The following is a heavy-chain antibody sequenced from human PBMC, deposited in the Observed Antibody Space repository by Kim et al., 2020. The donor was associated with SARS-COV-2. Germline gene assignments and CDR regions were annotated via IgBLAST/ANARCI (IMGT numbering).Heavy chain of an antibody. CDR2: IYYSGST. CDR3: ARASSITIFGVVLHLDY. Sequence: SETLSLTCTVSGGSISSGGYYWSWIRQHPGKGLEWIGYIYYSGSTYYNPSLKSRVTISVDTSKNQFSLKLSSVTAAVTAVYYCARASSITIFGVVLHLDYWGQGTLVTVSS. CDR1: GGSISSGGYY. J-gene: IGHJ4*02. V-gene: IGHV4-31*03. D-gene: IGHD3-3*01.